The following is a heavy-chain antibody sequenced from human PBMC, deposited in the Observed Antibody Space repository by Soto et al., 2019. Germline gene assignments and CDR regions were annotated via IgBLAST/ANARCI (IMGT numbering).Heavy chain of an antibody. CDR3: VRGEGGMVGAFDI. CDR1: GGTFSTSA. Sequence: GASVKVSCKASGGTFSTSAISWVRQAPGQGLEWMGGLIPMFGAANYAQKFRGRVTITADESTNTAYMELSSLRSEDTAVYYCVRGEGGMVGAFDIWGQGTMVTVSS. V-gene: IGHV1-69*13. D-gene: IGHD3-10*02. J-gene: IGHJ3*02. CDR2: LIPMFGAA.